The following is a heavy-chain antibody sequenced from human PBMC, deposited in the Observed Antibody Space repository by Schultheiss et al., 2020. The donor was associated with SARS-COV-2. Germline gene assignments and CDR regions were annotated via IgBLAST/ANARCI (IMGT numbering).Heavy chain of an antibody. V-gene: IGHV3-23*01. CDR1: GFTFSSYA. CDR3: ARELYQLLYYGMDV. CDR2: ISGSGGST. J-gene: IGHJ6*02. D-gene: IGHD2-2*01. Sequence: GESLKISCAASGFTFSSYAMSWVRQAPGKGLEWVSAISGSGGSTYYADSVKGRFTISRDNAKNSLYLQMNSLRAEDTAVYYCARELYQLLYYGMDVWGQGTTVTVSS.